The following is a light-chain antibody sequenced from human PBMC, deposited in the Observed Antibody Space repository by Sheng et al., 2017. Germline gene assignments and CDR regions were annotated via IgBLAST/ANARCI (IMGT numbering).Light chain of an antibody. CDR2: DDG. Sequence: SSVLTQPPSVSVAPGQTARITCGGXDIGGNSVQWYQQKPGQAPVLVVFDDGDRPSGIPERFSGSNSGNAATLTINRVEAGDEADYYCQVWPRSRDHHIFGGGTKLTVL. CDR3: QVWPRSRDHHI. V-gene: IGLV3-21*02. CDR1: DIGGNS. J-gene: IGLJ2*01.